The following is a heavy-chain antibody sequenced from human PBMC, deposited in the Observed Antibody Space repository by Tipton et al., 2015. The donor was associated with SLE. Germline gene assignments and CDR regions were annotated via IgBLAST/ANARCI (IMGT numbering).Heavy chain of an antibody. Sequence: TLSLTCTVSGGSISTTTYYWGWIRQPPGKGLEWIGSIYHDGSTYDNPSLKSRVTISVDTSKNQFSLKLNSVTAADTAMYFCARGGLGEEKTYMDVWGRGTMVTVSS. CDR1: GGSISTTTYY. J-gene: IGHJ6*03. CDR2: IYHDGST. CDR3: ARGGLGEEKTYMDV. V-gene: IGHV4-39*07. D-gene: IGHD3-10*01.